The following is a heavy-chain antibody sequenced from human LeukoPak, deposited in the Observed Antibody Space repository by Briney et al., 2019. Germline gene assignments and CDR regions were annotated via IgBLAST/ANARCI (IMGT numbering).Heavy chain of an antibody. CDR3: AKVGSGSYLDY. V-gene: IGHV4-59*01. Sequence: SETLSLTCTVSGGSISSYYWSWIRQPPGKGLEWIGYIYYSGSTNYNPSLKSRVTISVDTSKNQFSLKLSSVTAADTAVYYCAKVGSGSYLDYWGQGTLVTVSS. CDR1: GGSISSYY. CDR2: IYYSGST. D-gene: IGHD3-10*01. J-gene: IGHJ4*02.